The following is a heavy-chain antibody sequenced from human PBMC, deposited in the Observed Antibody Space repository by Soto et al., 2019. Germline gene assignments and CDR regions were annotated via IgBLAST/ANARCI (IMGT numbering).Heavy chain of an antibody. CDR3: ARPSPFGVDSYSYYGMDV. J-gene: IGHJ6*01. CDR2: IYPGDSDT. V-gene: IGHV5-51*01. Sequence: PGESLKISCKGSGYSFTSYWFGWVRQMPGKGLEWMGIIYPGDSDTRYSPSFQGQVTISADKSISTAYLQWSSLKASDTAMYYCARPSPFGVDSYSYYGMDVRGQGTTVTVSS. D-gene: IGHD3-10*01. CDR1: GYSFTSYW.